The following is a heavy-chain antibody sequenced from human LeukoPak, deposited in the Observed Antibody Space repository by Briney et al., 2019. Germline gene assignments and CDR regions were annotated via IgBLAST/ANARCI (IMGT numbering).Heavy chain of an antibody. Sequence: GGSLRLSCAASGFTFSSYAMSWVRQAPGTGLEWVSTISGGDSTYYADSVKGRFTISRDNSKNTLYLQMHSLRAEDTAVYYCAKEISNWGTFDYWGQGTLVTVSS. D-gene: IGHD7-27*01. J-gene: IGHJ4*02. V-gene: IGHV3-23*01. CDR2: ISGGDST. CDR1: GFTFSSYA. CDR3: AKEISNWGTFDY.